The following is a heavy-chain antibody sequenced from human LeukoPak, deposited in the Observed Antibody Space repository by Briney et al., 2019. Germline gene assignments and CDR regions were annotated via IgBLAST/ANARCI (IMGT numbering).Heavy chain of an antibody. J-gene: IGHJ4*02. CDR3: ARGEVPPHYFDS. CDR1: GGTFSHSA. V-gene: IGHV1-69*13. Sequence: ASVSDSCKASGGTFSHSAISWVRQAPGQGLEWMGGIIPIFGTANYAQRFQGRVTITADESTTTAYMEVSSLRSEDTAVYYCARGEVPPHYFDSWGQGTLVTVSS. CDR2: IIPIFGTA.